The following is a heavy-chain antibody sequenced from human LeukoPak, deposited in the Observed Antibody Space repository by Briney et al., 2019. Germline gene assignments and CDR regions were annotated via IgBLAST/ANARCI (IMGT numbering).Heavy chain of an antibody. J-gene: IGHJ4*02. V-gene: IGHV3-23*01. CDR2: ISGSGAGT. Sequence: GGSLRLSCAASGFTISSNYMSWVRQAPGKGLEWVSGISGSGAGTYYVDSVKGRFTISRDNSRNTLYLQINSLRAEDTAVYYCAARGSSWYFDYWGQGTLVTVSS. CDR3: AARGSSWYFDY. CDR1: GFTISSNY. D-gene: IGHD6-13*01.